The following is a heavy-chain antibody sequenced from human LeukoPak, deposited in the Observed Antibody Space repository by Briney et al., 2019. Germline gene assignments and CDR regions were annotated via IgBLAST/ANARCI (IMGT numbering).Heavy chain of an antibody. CDR3: AITSHFNLVVVAEDY. CDR2: IKQDGSEK. V-gene: IGHV3-7*01. D-gene: IGHD2-15*01. CDR1: GFTFSSYW. Sequence: PGGSLRLSCAVSGFTFSSYWMSWVRQAPGKGLEWVANIKQDGSEKYYVDSVKGRFTSSRDNAKNSLYLQMNSLRAEDTAAYYCAITSHFNLVVVAEDYWGQGTLVTVSS. J-gene: IGHJ4*02.